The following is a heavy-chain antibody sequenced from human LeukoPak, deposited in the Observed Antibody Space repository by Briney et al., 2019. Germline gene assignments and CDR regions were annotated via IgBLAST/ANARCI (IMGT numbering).Heavy chain of an antibody. CDR3: TRMTTGHDY. D-gene: IGHD4-17*01. CDR2: INHSGYT. CDR1: GVSFNDYY. J-gene: IGHJ4*02. V-gene: IGHV4-34*01. Sequence: PSETLSLTCAVSGVSFNDYYWSWVGQTPGKGLEWIGEINHSGYTNDSPSLKSRVTISIDTSRKQFSLNLRSVTVADTGIYYCTRMTTGHDYWGQGTLVTVSS.